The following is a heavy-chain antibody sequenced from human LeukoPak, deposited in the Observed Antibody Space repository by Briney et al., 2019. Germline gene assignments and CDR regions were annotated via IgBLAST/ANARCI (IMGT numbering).Heavy chain of an antibody. CDR3: AKAGGSGYYNDAFDI. D-gene: IGHD3-22*01. Sequence: GGSLRLSCAASGFTFSGYGMSWVRQAPGKGLVWVSRINSDGSSTSYADSVKGRFTISRDNAKNTLHLQMNSLRAEDTALYYCAKAGGSGYYNDAFDIWGQGTMVTVSS. CDR1: GFTFSGYG. V-gene: IGHV3-74*01. J-gene: IGHJ3*02. CDR2: INSDGSST.